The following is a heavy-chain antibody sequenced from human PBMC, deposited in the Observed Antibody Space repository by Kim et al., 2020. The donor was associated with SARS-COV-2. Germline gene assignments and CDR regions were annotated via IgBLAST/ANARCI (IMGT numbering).Heavy chain of an antibody. CDR1: GFPFSSYG. J-gene: IGHJ1*01. V-gene: IGHV3-30*03. CDR2: ISYDGSIK. D-gene: IGHD4-17*01. Sequence: GGSLRLSCAASGFPFSSYGMHWVRQAPDKGVEWVAVISYDGSIKYYSDSVKGRFTISRDNSKSTLYLQMNSLRPGDTAVYYCAGFDYGDLRPMVYWAQGT. CDR3: AGFDYGDLRPMVY.